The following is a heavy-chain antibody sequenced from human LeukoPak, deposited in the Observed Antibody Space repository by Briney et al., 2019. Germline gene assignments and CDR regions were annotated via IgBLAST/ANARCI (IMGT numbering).Heavy chain of an antibody. CDR2: IYSGGST. Sequence: XGSLRLSCAASGFTVSSNYMSWVRQAPGKGLEWVSVIYSGGSTYYADSVKGRFTISRDNSKNTLYLQMNSLRAEDTAVYYCAREQQLTFDYWGQGTLVTVSS. CDR3: AREQQLTFDY. CDR1: GFTVSSNY. V-gene: IGHV3-53*01. J-gene: IGHJ4*02. D-gene: IGHD6-13*01.